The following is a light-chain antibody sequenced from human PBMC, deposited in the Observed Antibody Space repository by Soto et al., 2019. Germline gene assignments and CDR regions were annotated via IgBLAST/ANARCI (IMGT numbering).Light chain of an antibody. CDR1: SSNIGAGYD. V-gene: IGLV1-40*01. CDR2: GHS. Sequence: QSVLTQPPSVSGAPGQRVTISCTGSSSNIGAGYDVHWYQQLPGTAPKLLIYGHSNRPSGVPDRFSGSKSGTPASLAITGLQAEEEADYYCQSYDSSLSAVVFGGGTKLTVL. J-gene: IGLJ2*01. CDR3: QSYDSSLSAVV.